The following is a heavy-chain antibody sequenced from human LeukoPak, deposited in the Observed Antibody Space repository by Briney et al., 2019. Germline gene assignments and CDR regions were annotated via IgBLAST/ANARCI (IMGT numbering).Heavy chain of an antibody. CDR3: ARSRRAMVRGVIIAYYFDY. CDR2: INPNSGGT. V-gene: IGHV1-2*04. Sequence: ASVKVSCKASGYTFTGYYMHWVRQAPGQGLEWMGWINPNSGGTNYAQKFQGWVTMTRDTSISTAYMELSRLRSDDTAVYYCARSRRAMVRGVIIAYYFDYWGQGTLVTVSS. CDR1: GYTFTGYY. J-gene: IGHJ4*02. D-gene: IGHD3-10*01.